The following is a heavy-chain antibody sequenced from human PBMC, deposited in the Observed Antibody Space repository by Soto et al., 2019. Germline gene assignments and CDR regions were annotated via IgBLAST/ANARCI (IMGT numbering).Heavy chain of an antibody. CDR2: IYYSGST. Sequence: SETLSLTCTVSCGSISSYYWSWIRQPPGKGLEWIGYIYYSGSTNYNPSLKSRVTISVDTSKNQFSLKLSSVTAADTAVYYCARGRVPAAPYNWFDPWGQGTLVTVSS. D-gene: IGHD2-2*01. CDR3: ARGRVPAAPYNWFDP. V-gene: IGHV4-59*01. CDR1: CGSISSYY. J-gene: IGHJ5*02.